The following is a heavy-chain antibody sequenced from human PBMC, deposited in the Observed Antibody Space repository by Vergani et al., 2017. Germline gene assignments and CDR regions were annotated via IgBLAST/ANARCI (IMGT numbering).Heavy chain of an antibody. D-gene: IGHD4-17*01. J-gene: IGHJ6*02. CDR1: GGSISSYY. Sequence: QVQLQESGPGLVKPSETLSLTCTVSGGSISSYYWSWIRQPPGKGLEWIGYIYYSGSTNYNPSLKSRVTISVDTSKNQFSLKLSSVTAADTAVYYCARDRRGTVTRSYYYGMDVWGQGTTVTVSS. V-gene: IGHV4-59*01. CDR3: ARDRRGTVTRSYYYGMDV. CDR2: IYYSGST.